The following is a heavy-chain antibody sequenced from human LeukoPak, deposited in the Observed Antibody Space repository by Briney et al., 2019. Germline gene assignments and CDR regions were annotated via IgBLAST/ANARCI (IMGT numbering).Heavy chain of an antibody. V-gene: IGHV4-39*01. D-gene: IGHD3-22*01. CDR2: IYYSGST. Sequence: SETLSLTCTVSGGSISSSSYYWCWIRQPPGKGLEWIGSIYYSGSTYYNPSLKSRVTISVDTSKNQFSLKLSSVTAADTAVYYCARHYYDSSGYYDYYYYYMDVWGKGTTVTVSS. J-gene: IGHJ6*03. CDR1: GGSISSSSYY. CDR3: ARHYYDSSGYYDYYYYYMDV.